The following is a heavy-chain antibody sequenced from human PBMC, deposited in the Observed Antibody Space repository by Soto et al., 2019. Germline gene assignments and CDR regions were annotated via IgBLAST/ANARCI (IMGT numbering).Heavy chain of an antibody. CDR2: ISSSGGTT. J-gene: IGHJ4*01. V-gene: IGHV3-23*01. CDR1: GFTFSSYA. Sequence: GGSLRLSCAASGFTFSSYAMTWVRQAPGSGLEWVSGISSSGGTTYYADSVKGRFIISRDNSKNTLYLQMNSLRAEDTATYSCAKDREYGGSSWYYFDFWGHGTLVTVSS. CDR3: AKDREYGGSSWYYFDF. D-gene: IGHD6-13*01.